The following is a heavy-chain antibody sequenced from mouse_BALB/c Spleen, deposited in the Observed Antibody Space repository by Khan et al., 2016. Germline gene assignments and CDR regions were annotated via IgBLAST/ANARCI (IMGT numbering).Heavy chain of an antibody. CDR2: IDPANGNT. V-gene: IGHV14-3*02. Sequence: VQLQQPGAELVKPGASVKLSCTASGFNIKDTYMHWVKQRPELGLEWIGMIDPANGNTKSDPNFQGKATITADSSSNTAYLQLNGLTSGDTAVYYCARLGDDYDWFVFWGQGTLVTVSA. J-gene: IGHJ3*01. D-gene: IGHD2-4*01. CDR1: GFNIKDTY. CDR3: ARLGDDYDWFVF.